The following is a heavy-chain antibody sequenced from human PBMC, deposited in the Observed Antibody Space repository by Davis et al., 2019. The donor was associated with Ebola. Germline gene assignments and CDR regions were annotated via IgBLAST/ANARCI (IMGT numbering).Heavy chain of an antibody. CDR1: GGSFSDYF. J-gene: IGHJ6*02. CDR3: ARARFLRYYYYYYGMDV. D-gene: IGHD3-3*01. CDR2: ISHHNGYT. V-gene: IGHV4-34*01. Sequence: SETLSLTCAVYGGSFSDYFWSWIRQPPEKGLEWIGEISHHNGYTNYNPSLKSRVTISVDTSKNQFSLKLSSVTAADTAVYYCARARFLRYYYYYYGMDVWGQGTRVTVSS.